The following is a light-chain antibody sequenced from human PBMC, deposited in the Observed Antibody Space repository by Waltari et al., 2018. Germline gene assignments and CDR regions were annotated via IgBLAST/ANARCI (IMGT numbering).Light chain of an antibody. CDR3: QQYSNWPPT. CDR1: QGITSW. CDR2: TAS. Sequence: DIQMTQSPSSVSASVGHRVAITWRASQGITSWLAWYQQKPGKAPKLLIYTASNLQSGVPSRFSGSGSGTNFTLTISSLQSEDFALYYCQQYSNWPPTFGQGTKVDIK. V-gene: IGKV1-12*01. J-gene: IGKJ1*01.